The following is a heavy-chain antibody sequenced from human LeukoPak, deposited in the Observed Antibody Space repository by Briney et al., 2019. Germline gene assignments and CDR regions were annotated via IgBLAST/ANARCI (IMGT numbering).Heavy chain of an antibody. V-gene: IGHV4-59*08. CDR2: IYYSGST. Sequence: PSETLSLTRTVSGGSISSYYWSWIRQPPGKGLEWIGYIYYSGSTNYNPSLKSRVTISVDASKNQFSLKLSSVTAADTAVYYCARQSPYSGSRGHFDYWGQGTLVTVSS. D-gene: IGHD1-26*01. J-gene: IGHJ4*02. CDR1: GGSISSYY. CDR3: ARQSPYSGSRGHFDY.